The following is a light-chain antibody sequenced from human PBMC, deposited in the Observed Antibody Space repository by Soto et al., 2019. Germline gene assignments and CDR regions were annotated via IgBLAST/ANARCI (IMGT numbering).Light chain of an antibody. CDR1: QTISNW. V-gene: IGKV1-5*01. J-gene: IGKJ1*01. Sequence: DIQLTQSPSTLSASVGDRVTITCRASQTISNWLAWYQQRPGKAPQLLISDASRLESGVPSRFSGSGSGTEFTLTITSLRPDDFATYYCQQSYSILWTFGQGTKVDIK. CDR3: QQSYSILWT. CDR2: DAS.